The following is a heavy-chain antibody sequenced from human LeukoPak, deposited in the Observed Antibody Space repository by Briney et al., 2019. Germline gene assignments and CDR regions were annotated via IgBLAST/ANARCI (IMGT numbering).Heavy chain of an antibody. CDR3: ARNLITGTTDCGMDV. CDR1: GGSISSYY. D-gene: IGHD1-7*01. CDR2: IYTSGST. V-gene: IGHV4-4*07. Sequence: SETLSLTCTVSGGSISSYYWSWIRQPAGKGLEWIGRIYTSGSTNYNPSLKSRVTMSVDTSKNQFSLKLSSVTAADTAVYYCARNLITGTTDCGMDVWGQGTTVTVSS. J-gene: IGHJ6*02.